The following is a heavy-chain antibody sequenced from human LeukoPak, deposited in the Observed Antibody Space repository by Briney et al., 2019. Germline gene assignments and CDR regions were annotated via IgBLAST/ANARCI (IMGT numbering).Heavy chain of an antibody. CDR3: ASTLGSGWKFDY. CDR1: GCIFSNYG. CDR2: ISYDGSNK. Sequence: GGSLRVSCAGSGCIFSNYGIHWVRQAPGKGLEWVAVISYDGSNKYADSVKGRFTISRDNSKNTLFLQMNSLRPDDTAVYYCASTLGSGWKFDYWGQGTLVTVSS. J-gene: IGHJ4*02. D-gene: IGHD6-19*01. V-gene: IGHV3-30*03.